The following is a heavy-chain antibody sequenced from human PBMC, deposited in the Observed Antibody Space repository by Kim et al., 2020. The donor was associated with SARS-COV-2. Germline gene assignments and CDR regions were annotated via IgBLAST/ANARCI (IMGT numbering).Heavy chain of an antibody. CDR2: INWDGGAT. Sequence: GGSLRLSCAASGFTFGDYGMSWVRQAPGKGLEWVSGINWDGGATHYADSVKGRFTISRDNAKNSLHLQMNSLRGEDTALYYCANDLSSSWSSMDVWGQGTTVTVSS. CDR1: GFTFGDYG. CDR3: ANDLSSSWSSMDV. D-gene: IGHD6-13*01. J-gene: IGHJ6*02. V-gene: IGHV3-20*04.